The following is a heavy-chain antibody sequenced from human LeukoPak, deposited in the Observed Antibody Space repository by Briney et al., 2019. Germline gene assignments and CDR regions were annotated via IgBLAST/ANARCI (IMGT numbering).Heavy chain of an antibody. CDR1: GYTFTSYD. CDR2: MNPNSGNT. J-gene: IGHJ4*02. Sequence: ASLKVSCKASGYTFTSYDINWVRQATGQGLEWMGWMNPNSGNTGYAQKFQGEVTMTRNTSISTAYMKHTSLKQEVTAVYYCDRGEAYCSGGSCYSWGQGTLVTASS. D-gene: IGHD2-15*01. CDR3: DRGEAYCSGGSCYS. V-gene: IGHV1-8*01.